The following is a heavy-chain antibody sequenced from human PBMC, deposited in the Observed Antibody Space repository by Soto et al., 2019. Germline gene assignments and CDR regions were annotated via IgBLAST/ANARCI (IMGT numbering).Heavy chain of an antibody. Sequence: PGGSLRLSCAASGFNFSNYAMHWVRQVPGKGLEWVAVISYDGTNKYYADSVKGRFTISRDISKNTLYLQINSLTPEDTAVYYCARDLREYQLLHWFDPWGQGTLVTVSS. CDR1: GFNFSNYA. CDR3: ARDLREYQLLHWFDP. CDR2: ISYDGTNK. J-gene: IGHJ5*02. V-gene: IGHV3-30*03. D-gene: IGHD2-2*01.